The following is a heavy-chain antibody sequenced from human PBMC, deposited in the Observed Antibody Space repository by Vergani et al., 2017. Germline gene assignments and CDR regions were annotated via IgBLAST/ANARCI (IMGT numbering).Heavy chain of an antibody. J-gene: IGHJ3*02. Sequence: EVQLLESGGGLVQPGGSLRLSCAASGFTFSSYAMSWVRQAPGKGLEWVSAISGSGGSTYYADSVKGRFTISRDNSKNTLYLQMNSLRAEDTAVYYCAKVPIKLYGDYAAFDIWGQGTMVTVSS. CDR2: ISGSGGST. D-gene: IGHD4-17*01. CDR1: GFTFSSYA. V-gene: IGHV3-23*01. CDR3: AKVPIKLYGDYAAFDI.